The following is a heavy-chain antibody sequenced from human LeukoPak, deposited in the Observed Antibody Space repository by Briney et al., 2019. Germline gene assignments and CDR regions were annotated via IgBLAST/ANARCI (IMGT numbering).Heavy chain of an antibody. V-gene: IGHV3-33*01. CDR3: ARGYCSSTSCYPLIDY. CDR1: GFTFSSYG. D-gene: IGHD2-2*01. Sequence: GRSLRLSCAASGFTFSSYGMHRVRQAPGKGLEWVAVIWYDGSNKYYADSVKGRFTISRDNSKITLYLQMNSLRAEDTAVYYCARGYCSSTSCYPLIDYWGQGTLVTVSS. CDR2: IWYDGSNK. J-gene: IGHJ4*02.